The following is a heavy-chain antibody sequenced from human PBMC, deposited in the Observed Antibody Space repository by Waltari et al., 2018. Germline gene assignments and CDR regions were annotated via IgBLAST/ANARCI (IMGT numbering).Heavy chain of an antibody. CDR1: GYTFTSYD. CDR3: ARGGIVVVPAAAPGIAVAGP. J-gene: IGHJ5*02. Sequence: QVQLVQSGAEVKKPGASVKVSCKASGYTFTSYDVNWVRQATGPGLEWMGWMNPNSGNTGYAQKFQGSVTMTRNTSISTAYMELSSLRSEDTAVYYCARGGIVVVPAAAPGIAVAGPWGQGTLVTVSS. D-gene: IGHD2-2*01. CDR2: MNPNSGNT. V-gene: IGHV1-8*01.